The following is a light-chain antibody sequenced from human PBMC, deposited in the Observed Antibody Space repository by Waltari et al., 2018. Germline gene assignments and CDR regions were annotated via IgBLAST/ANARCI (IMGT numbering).Light chain of an antibody. CDR1: QTLLDSSNNRNY. CDR2: WAS. V-gene: IGKV4-1*01. CDR3: QQYYSPPPLFT. J-gene: IGKJ3*01. Sequence: DIVMTQSPDSLAVSLGERATINCKSSQTLLDSSNNRNYLAWYQQKPGQPPKLLIYWASSRESGVPHRFSGSGSGTDFTLTITSLQAEDVAVYYCQQYYSPPPLFTFGPGTKVDIK.